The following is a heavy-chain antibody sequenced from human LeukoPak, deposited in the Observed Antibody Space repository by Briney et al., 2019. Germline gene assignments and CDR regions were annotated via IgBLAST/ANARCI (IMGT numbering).Heavy chain of an antibody. CDR2: INDTGSA. D-gene: IGHD6-19*01. CDR1: GGSLSGYV. CDR3: ARVASRVPPQSTIAVPVSYFDS. J-gene: IGHJ4*02. V-gene: IGHV4-34*01. Sequence: PSETLSLTCAVNGGSLSGYVWTWIRQPPGKRLEWIAEINDTGSASYKPSLRSRVTISIDMSQKQFSLTVTSMTAADTAVYFCARVASRVPPQSTIAVPVSYFDSWGQGTLVTVSS.